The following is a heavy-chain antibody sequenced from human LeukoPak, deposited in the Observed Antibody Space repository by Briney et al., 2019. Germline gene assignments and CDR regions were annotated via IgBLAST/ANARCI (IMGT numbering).Heavy chain of an antibody. D-gene: IGHD1-26*01. V-gene: IGHV3-48*01. Sequence: GGSLRLSCAASGFTFSSYNMNWVRQAPGKGLEWVSYISSSSTTIDYADSVKGRFTISRDNAKNSLYLQMNSLRAEDTAVYYCARDRGSYYVVRPGGGYFDYWGQGTLVTVSS. J-gene: IGHJ4*02. CDR2: ISSSSTTI. CDR1: GFTFSSYN. CDR3: ARDRGSYYVVRPGGGYFDY.